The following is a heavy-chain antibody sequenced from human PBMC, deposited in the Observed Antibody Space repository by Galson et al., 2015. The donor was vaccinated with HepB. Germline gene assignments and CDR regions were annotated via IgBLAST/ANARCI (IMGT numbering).Heavy chain of an antibody. V-gene: IGHV3-23*01. CDR3: AKGHAYNSAGIEY. CDR2: INGGGSSA. J-gene: IGHJ4*02. CDR1: RFNFSNYA. Sequence: SLRLSCAASRFNFSNYAMNWVRQAPGKGLEWVSSINGGGSSAYYADSVEGRFTISRDNTKNTLYLLMDSLRAEDTAIYYCAKGHAYNSAGIEYWGQGTLVTVSS. D-gene: IGHD3-16*01.